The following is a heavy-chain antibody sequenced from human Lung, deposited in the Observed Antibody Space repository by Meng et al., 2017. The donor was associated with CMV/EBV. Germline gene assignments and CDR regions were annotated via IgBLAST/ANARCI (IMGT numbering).Heavy chain of an antibody. V-gene: IGHV1-24*01. CDR3: VTDDLCSGGDCSVGY. CDR2: FDPEDGET. CDR1: GYSLIELS. J-gene: IGHJ4*02. Sequence: GESLKISCKVSGYSLIELSMQWVRQAPGKGLEWMGGFDPEDGETIYAQQFQGRVTLTEDTSTNTAYMELRSLKSADTAVYYCVTDDLCSGGDCSVGYWGQGVLVTVSS. D-gene: IGHD2-21*02.